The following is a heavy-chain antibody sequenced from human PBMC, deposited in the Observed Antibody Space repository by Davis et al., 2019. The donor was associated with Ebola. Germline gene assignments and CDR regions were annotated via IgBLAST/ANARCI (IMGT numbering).Heavy chain of an antibody. CDR2: INSSGGST. V-gene: IGHV1-46*01. Sequence: ASVTVSCKASGYTFTSYYMHWVRQAPGQGLEWMGIINSSGGSTSYAQKLQGRVTMTTDTSTSTAYMELRSLRSDDTAVYYCARDITMIVGGWFDPWGQGTLVTVSS. CDR3: ARDITMIVGGWFDP. CDR1: GYTFTSYY. D-gene: IGHD3-22*01. J-gene: IGHJ5*02.